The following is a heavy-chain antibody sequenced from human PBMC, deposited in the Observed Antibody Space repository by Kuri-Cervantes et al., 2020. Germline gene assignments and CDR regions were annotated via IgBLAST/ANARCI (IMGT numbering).Heavy chain of an antibody. Sequence: ASVKVSCKASGYTFTSYYMHWVRQAPGQGLEWMGIINSSGGSTSYAQKFQGRVTVTRDTSTSTVYMELSSLRSEDTAVYYCARDTVTTYTDYYYYYYGMDVWGQGTTVTVSS. J-gene: IGHJ6*02. D-gene: IGHD4-17*01. CDR1: GYTFTSYY. CDR3: ARDTVTTYTDYYYYYYGMDV. V-gene: IGHV1-46*01. CDR2: INSSGGST.